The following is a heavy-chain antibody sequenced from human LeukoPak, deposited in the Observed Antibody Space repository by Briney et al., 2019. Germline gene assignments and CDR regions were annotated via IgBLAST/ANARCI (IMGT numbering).Heavy chain of an antibody. CDR3: VREDYGEYYFDY. CDR1: GFTFSSYA. V-gene: IGHV3-30*09. Sequence: PGGSLRLSCAASGFTFSSYAMHWVRQAPGKGLEWVAVISYHGNNKYYADSVKGRFAISRDNARNTLYLQMNSLRPEDAAVYSCVREDYGEYYFDYWGQGTPVTVSS. J-gene: IGHJ4*02. CDR2: ISYHGNNK. D-gene: IGHD4-17*01.